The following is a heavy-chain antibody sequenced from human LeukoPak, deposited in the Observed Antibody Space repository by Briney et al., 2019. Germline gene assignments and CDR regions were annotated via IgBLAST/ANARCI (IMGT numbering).Heavy chain of an antibody. J-gene: IGHJ5*02. CDR3: ARGIRYCSSTSCYRRFNWFDP. V-gene: IGHV4-59*01. CDR1: GGSISSYY. D-gene: IGHD2-2*02. CDR2: IYYSGST. Sequence: SETLSLTCTVSGGSISSYYWSWIRQPPGKGLEWIGYIYYSGSTNYNPSLKSRVAISVDTSKNQFSLKLSSVTAADTAVYYCARGIRYCSSTSCYRRFNWFDPWGQGTLVTVSS.